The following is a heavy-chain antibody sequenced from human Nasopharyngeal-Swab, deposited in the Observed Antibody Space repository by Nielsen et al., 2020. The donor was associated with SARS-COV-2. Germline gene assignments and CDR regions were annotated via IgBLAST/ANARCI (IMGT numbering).Heavy chain of an antibody. CDR2: IYIDSGGST. CDR3: ARAKGYLPNYYYGMDV. D-gene: IGHD5-18*01. Sequence: GGSLRLSCAASGFTFSSNYMTWVRQAPGKGLEWVSVIYIDSGGSTYYADSVKGRFTISRDNSKNTLYLQMNSLRAEDTAVYYCARAKGYLPNYYYGMDVWGQGTTVTVSS. V-gene: IGHV3-53*01. J-gene: IGHJ6*02. CDR1: GFTFSSNY.